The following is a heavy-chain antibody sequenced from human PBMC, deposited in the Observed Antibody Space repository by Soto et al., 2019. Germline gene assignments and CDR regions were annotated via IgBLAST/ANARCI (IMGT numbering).Heavy chain of an antibody. V-gene: IGHV3-30-3*01. CDR1: GFTFSSYA. CDR3: ARGENYYDSSGYHHARAEYFQH. Sequence: GGSLRLSCAASGFTFSSYAMHWVRQAPGKGLEWVAVISYDGSNKYYADSVKGRFTISRDNSKNTLYLQMNSLRAEDTAVYYCARGENYYDSSGYHHARAEYFQHWGQGTLVTVSS. J-gene: IGHJ1*01. CDR2: ISYDGSNK. D-gene: IGHD3-22*01.